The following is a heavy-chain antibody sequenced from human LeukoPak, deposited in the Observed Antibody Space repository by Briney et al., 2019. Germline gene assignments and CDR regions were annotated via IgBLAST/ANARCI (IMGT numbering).Heavy chain of an antibody. Sequence: PSETLSLTCTVSGGSISSSSYYWGWIRQPPGKGLEWIGSIYYSGSTYYNPSLKSRVTISVDTSKNQFSLKLSSVTAADTAVYYCARGTRGSYYGPFDYWGQGTLVTVSS. CDR1: GGSISSSSYY. J-gene: IGHJ4*02. CDR3: ARGTRGSYYGPFDY. V-gene: IGHV4-39*07. D-gene: IGHD1-26*01. CDR2: IYYSGST.